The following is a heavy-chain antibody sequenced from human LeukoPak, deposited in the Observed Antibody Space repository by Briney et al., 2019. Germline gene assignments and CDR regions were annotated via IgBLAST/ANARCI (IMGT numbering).Heavy chain of an antibody. V-gene: IGHV1-2*02. CDR2: INPNSGGT. CDR3: ARAGHIVVVLDAFDI. J-gene: IGHJ3*02. D-gene: IGHD2-15*01. Sequence: GASVKVSCKASGYTFTGYYMHWVRQAPGQGLEWMGWINPNSGGTNYAQKFQGRVTMTWDTSISTAYMELSRLRSDDTAVYYCARAGHIVVVLDAFDIWGQGTMVTVSS. CDR1: GYTFTGYY.